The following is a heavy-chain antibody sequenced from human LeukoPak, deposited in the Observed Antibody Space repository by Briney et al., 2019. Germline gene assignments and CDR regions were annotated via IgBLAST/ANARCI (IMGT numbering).Heavy chain of an antibody. V-gene: IGHV4-59*01. J-gene: IGHJ4*02. Sequence: PSETLSLTCTVSGGSISSYYWSWIRQPPGKGLEWIGYIYYSGSTNYNPSLKSRVTISVDTSKNQFSLKLSSVTAADTAVYYCARGGKYQLPAPLLDYWGQGTLVTVSS. CDR2: IYYSGST. D-gene: IGHD2-2*01. CDR1: GGSISSYY. CDR3: ARGGKYQLPAPLLDY.